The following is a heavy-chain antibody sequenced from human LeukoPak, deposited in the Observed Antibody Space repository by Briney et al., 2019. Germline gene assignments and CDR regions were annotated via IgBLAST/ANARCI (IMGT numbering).Heavy chain of an antibody. D-gene: IGHD6-13*01. CDR2: ISSDSSYT. J-gene: IGHJ4*02. CDR3: ARLHSTAAAGTYDY. Sequence: GGSLRLSCAASGFIFSDYYMTWIRQAPGKGLDWISYISSDSSYTRYADSVKGRFTVSRDNAKNSLYLQMNCLRAEDTAVYYCARLHSTAAAGTYDYWGQGTLVTVSS. CDR1: GFIFSDYY. V-gene: IGHV3-11*06.